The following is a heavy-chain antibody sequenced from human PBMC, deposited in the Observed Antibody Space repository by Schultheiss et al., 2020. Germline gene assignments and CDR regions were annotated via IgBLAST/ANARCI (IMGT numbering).Heavy chain of an antibody. V-gene: IGHV4-39*07. J-gene: IGHJ4*01. CDR1: GGSISSSSYY. Sequence: SQTLSLTCTVSGGSISSSSYYWGWIRQPPGKGLEWIGRIYTSGNIDHNPSLRSRVTMSVDTSNNQVSLRMTSVTAADTAVYYCAMTIVSHYYLDYWGHGILVTVSS. D-gene: IGHD4-11*01. CDR2: IYTSGNI. CDR3: AMTIVSHYYLDY.